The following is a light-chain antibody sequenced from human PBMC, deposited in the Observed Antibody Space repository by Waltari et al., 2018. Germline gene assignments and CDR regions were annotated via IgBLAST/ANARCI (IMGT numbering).Light chain of an antibody. CDR1: SSDVGNYNY. J-gene: IGLJ3*02. Sequence: QSALTQPRSVSGSPGQSVTISCTGTSSDVGNYNYVSWYQQHPDKAPKLLIYDVSKRPSGVPDRFSGSKSGNAASLTISGLQAEDEAYYHCCSLAGSYTWVFGGGTKLTVL. CDR2: DVS. V-gene: IGLV2-11*01. CDR3: CSLAGSYTWV.